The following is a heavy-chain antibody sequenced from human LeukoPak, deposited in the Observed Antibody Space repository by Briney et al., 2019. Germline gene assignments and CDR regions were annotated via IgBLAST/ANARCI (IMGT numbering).Heavy chain of an antibody. Sequence: GGSLRLSCAASGFPFSSYAMSWVRQATGKGLEWVSTISSSGGSTYYADSVKGRFTISRDNSKNTLYLQVNSLRAEDTAVYYCAKDLITVAGNRFDYWGQGTLVTVSS. CDR2: ISSSGGST. J-gene: IGHJ4*02. D-gene: IGHD6-19*01. CDR3: AKDLITVAGNRFDY. CDR1: GFPFSSYA. V-gene: IGHV3-23*01.